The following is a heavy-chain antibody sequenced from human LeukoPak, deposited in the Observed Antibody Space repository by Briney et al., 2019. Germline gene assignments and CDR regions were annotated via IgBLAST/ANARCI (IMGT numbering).Heavy chain of an antibody. J-gene: IGHJ4*02. CDR1: GFTFSSYW. CDR3: AKDQISTTVTTCCFDY. V-gene: IGHV3-7*03. Sequence: PGGSLRLSCAASGFTFSSYWMSWVRQAPGKGLEWVANIKQDGSEKYYVDSVKGRFTISRDNAKNSLYLQMNSLRAEDTAVYYCAKDQISTTVTTCCFDYWGQGTLVTVSS. CDR2: IKQDGSEK. D-gene: IGHD4-17*01.